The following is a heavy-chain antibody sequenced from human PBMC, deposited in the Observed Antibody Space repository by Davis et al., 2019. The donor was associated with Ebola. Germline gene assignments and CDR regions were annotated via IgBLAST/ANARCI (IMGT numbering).Heavy chain of an antibody. Sequence: PGGSLRLSCAASGFTFDDYSMHWVRQAPGKGLEWVSVIYSGGSTYCADSVKGRFTISRDNSKNTLYLQMNSLRAEDTAVYYCARDPGSSWYFMDVWGKGTTVAVSS. D-gene: IGHD6-13*01. V-gene: IGHV3-66*01. CDR2: IYSGGST. CDR1: GFTFDDYS. J-gene: IGHJ6*04. CDR3: ARDPGSSWYFMDV.